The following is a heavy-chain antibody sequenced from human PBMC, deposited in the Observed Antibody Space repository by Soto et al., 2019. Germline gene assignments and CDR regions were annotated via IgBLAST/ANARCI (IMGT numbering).Heavy chain of an antibody. CDR2: IWYDGSNK. CDR1: GFTFSSYG. Sequence: QVQLVESGGGVVQPGRSLRLSCAASGFTFSSYGMHWVRQAPGKGLEWVAVIWYDGSNKYYADSVKGRFTISRDNSKNTLYLQMNSLRAEDTAVYYCARDFPAAAAHYYYYYGMDVWGQGTTVTVSS. V-gene: IGHV3-33*01. D-gene: IGHD6-13*01. CDR3: ARDFPAAAAHYYYYYGMDV. J-gene: IGHJ6*02.